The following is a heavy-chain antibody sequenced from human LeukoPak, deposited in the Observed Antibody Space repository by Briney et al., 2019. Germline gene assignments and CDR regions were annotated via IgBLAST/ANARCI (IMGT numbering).Heavy chain of an antibody. V-gene: IGHV4-61*01. D-gene: IGHD5-18*01. CDR1: GASVSSGSYY. CDR2: IYYSGST. Sequence: SETLSLTCTVSGASVSSGSYYWSWLRQPPGKGLEWIGYIYYSGSTNYNPSLKSRVTISVDTSKNQFSLKLSSVTAADTAVYYCARGSRGYSYGWGQGTLVTVSS. CDR3: ARGSRGYSYG. J-gene: IGHJ4*02.